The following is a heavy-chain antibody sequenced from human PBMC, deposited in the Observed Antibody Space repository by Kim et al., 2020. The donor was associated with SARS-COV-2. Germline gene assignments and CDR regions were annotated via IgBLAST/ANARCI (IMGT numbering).Heavy chain of an antibody. J-gene: IGHJ4*01. CDR1: GFNFVYHG. Sequence: GGSLRLSCAGSGFNFVYHGMTWVRQAPGKGLEWVSTINEDGANTHYADSVKGRFTISRDNSKNTVSLQMNGLTADDTALYYCVGWVHFHFDFWGHGTLVDVSS. CDR3: VGWVHFHFDF. CDR2: INEDGANT. D-gene: IGHD1-1*01. V-gene: IGHV3-23*01.